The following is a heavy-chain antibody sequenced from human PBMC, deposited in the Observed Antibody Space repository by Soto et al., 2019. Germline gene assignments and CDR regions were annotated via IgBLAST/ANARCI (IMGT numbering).Heavy chain of an antibody. CDR2: ISSSSSYI. CDR1: GFTFSSYS. V-gene: IGHV3-21*01. D-gene: IGHD3-3*01. CDR3: ARGSYDFWSGYYTGGLFDY. Sequence: EVQLVESGGGLVKPGGSLRLSCAASGFTFSSYSMNWVRQAPGKGLEWVSSISSSSSYIYYADSVKGRFTISRDNAKNSLYLQMNSVRAEDTAVYYCARGSYDFWSGYYTGGLFDYWGQGTLVTVSS. J-gene: IGHJ4*02.